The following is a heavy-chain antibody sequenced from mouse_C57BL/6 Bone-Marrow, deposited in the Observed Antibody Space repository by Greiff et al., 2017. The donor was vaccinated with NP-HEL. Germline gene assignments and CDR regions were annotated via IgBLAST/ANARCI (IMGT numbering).Heavy chain of an antibody. V-gene: IGHV1-66*01. CDR1: GYSFTSYY. CDR3: APLDYGSSFFFDY. D-gene: IGHD1-1*01. CDR2: IYPGSGNT. Sequence: VQLQQSGPELVKPGASVKISCKASGYSFTSYYIHWVKQRPGQGLGWIGWIYPGSGNTKYNEKFKGKATLTADTSSSTAYMQLSSLTSEDSAVYYCAPLDYGSSFFFDYWGQGTTLTVSS. J-gene: IGHJ2*01.